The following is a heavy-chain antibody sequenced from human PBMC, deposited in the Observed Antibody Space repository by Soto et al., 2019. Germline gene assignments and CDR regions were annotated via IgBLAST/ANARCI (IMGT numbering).Heavy chain of an antibody. D-gene: IGHD6-13*01. Sequence: QITLKESGPTLVKPTQTLTLTCTFSGFSLSTSGVGVGWIRQPPGKALEWLALIYWNDDKRYSPSLKSRLTITKDTSKNQVVLTMTNMDPVDTATYYCAHRGGIDYYYGMDVWGQGTTVTVSS. CDR2: IYWNDDK. CDR3: AHRGGIDYYYGMDV. V-gene: IGHV2-5*01. J-gene: IGHJ6*02. CDR1: GFSLSTSGVG.